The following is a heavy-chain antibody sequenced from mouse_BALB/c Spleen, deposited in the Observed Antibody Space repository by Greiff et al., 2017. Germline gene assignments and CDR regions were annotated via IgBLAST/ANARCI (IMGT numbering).Heavy chain of an antibody. CDR2: ISSGGSYT. CDR1: GFTFSSYG. J-gene: IGHJ2*01. Sequence: EVKLMESGGDLVKPGGSLKLSCAASGFTFSSYGMSWVRQTPDKRLEWVATISSGGSYTYYPDSVKGRFTISRDNAKNTLYLQMSSLKSEDTAMYYCARKGRSDGGYFDYWGQGTTLTVSS. V-gene: IGHV5-6*01. CDR3: ARKGRSDGGYFDY.